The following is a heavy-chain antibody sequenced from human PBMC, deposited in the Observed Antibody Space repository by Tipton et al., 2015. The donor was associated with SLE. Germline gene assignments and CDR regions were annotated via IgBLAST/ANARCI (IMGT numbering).Heavy chain of an antibody. Sequence: TLSLTCTVSGGSIGSGSYYWSWIRQPAGKGLEWIGYIYTSGSTNYNPSLKSRVTISVDTSKNQFSLKLSSVTAADTAVYYCARSKWFGELFGYWGQGTLVTVSS. CDR1: GGSIGSGSYY. J-gene: IGHJ4*02. V-gene: IGHV4-61*09. CDR3: ARSKWFGELFGY. D-gene: IGHD3-10*01. CDR2: IYTSGST.